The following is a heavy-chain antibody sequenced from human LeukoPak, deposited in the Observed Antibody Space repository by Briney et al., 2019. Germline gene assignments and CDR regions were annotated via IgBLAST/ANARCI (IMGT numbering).Heavy chain of an antibody. D-gene: IGHD5-24*01. CDR2: IYSGGST. Sequence: PGGSLRLSCVASGFTVRSNYMSWVRQAPGKGLEWVSVIYSGGSTYYADSVKGRFTISRDNSKNTLYLQMSSLRAEDTAVYYCARREMATINSFDIWGQGTMVTVSS. V-gene: IGHV3-66*04. J-gene: IGHJ3*02. CDR3: ARREMATINSFDI. CDR1: GFTVRSNY.